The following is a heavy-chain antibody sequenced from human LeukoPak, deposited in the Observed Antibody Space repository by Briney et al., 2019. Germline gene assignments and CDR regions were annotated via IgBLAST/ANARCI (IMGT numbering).Heavy chain of an antibody. J-gene: IGHJ4*02. Sequence: GGSLRLSCAASGFTFSSYAMHWVRQAPGKGLEWVAVISYDGSNKYYADSVKGRFTISRDNSKNTLYLQMNSLRAEDTAVYYCARGAGRGYSYGYPLPYFDYWGQGTLVTVSS. CDR3: ARGAGRGYSYGYPLPYFDY. CDR1: GFTFSSYA. V-gene: IGHV3-30*04. D-gene: IGHD5-18*01. CDR2: ISYDGSNK.